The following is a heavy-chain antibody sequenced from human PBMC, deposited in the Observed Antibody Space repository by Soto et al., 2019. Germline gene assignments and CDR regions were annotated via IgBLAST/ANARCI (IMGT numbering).Heavy chain of an antibody. CDR2: IYYSGST. D-gene: IGHD1-1*01. J-gene: IGHJ4*01. CDR1: GGSISSYY. CDR3: ARGAVFENWIVVSFYYFDY. Sequence: SETLSLTWTVSGGSISSYYWSWSRQPPGKGLEWIGYIYYSGSTNYNPSLKSRVTISVDTSKNQFSLKLSSVTAADTAVYYCARGAVFENWIVVSFYYFDYWCQGTLVTVSS. V-gene: IGHV4-59*01.